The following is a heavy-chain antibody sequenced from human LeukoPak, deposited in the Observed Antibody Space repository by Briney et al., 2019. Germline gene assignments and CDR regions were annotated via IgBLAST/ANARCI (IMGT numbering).Heavy chain of an antibody. J-gene: IGHJ4*02. CDR1: GGSFSGYY. CDR2: INHSGST. CDR3: ARATPKVLYQSDY. V-gene: IGHV4-34*01. Sequence: PSETLSLTCAVYGGSFSGYYWSWIRQPPGKGLEWIGEINHSGSTNYNPSLKSRVTISVDTSKNQFSLKLSSVTAADTAVYYCARATPKVLYQSDYWGQGTLVTVSS. D-gene: IGHD2-15*01.